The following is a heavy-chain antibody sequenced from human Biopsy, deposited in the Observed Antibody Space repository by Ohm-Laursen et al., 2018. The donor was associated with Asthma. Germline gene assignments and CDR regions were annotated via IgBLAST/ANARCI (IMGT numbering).Heavy chain of an antibody. CDR3: ARAQDYYDSRGYYRSLDY. CDR2: IYYSGST. D-gene: IGHD3-22*01. CDR1: YGSITSGGYY. J-gene: IGHJ4*02. V-gene: IGHV4-31*03. Sequence: TLSLTCTVSYGSITSGGYYWTWIRQHPGKGLEWIGFIYYSGSTYCNPSLKSRVSISIDTSKNQFSLKWSSVTAADTAVYYCARAQDYYDSRGYYRSLDYWGQGTLVTVSS.